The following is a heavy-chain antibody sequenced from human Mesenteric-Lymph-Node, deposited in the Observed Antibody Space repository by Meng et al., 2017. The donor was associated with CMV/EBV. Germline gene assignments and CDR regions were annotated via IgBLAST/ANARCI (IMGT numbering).Heavy chain of an antibody. CDR3: ARENNWNWSPDY. D-gene: IGHD1-7*01. V-gene: IGHV4-59*01. CDR1: GGSMTSYY. J-gene: IGHJ4*02. Sequence: SETLSLTCTVSGGSMTSYYWSWIRQPPGQGPEWIGYVIYSGSTNYNPSLKSRVNISVDRSKSQFSLKLSSVTAADTAVYYCARENNWNWSPDYWGQGRLVTVSS. CDR2: VIYSGST.